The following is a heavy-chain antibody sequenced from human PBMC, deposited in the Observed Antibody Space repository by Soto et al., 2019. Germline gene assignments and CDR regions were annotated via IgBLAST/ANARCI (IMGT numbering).Heavy chain of an antibody. V-gene: IGHV4-39*01. CDR2: IYYSGST. D-gene: IGHD3-10*01. CDR1: GGSISSISYY. Sequence: SETLSLTCTVSGGSISSISYYWGWIRQPPGKGLEWIGSIYYSGSTYYNPSLKSRVTISVDTSKNQFSLKLSSVTAADTAVYYCARLGITMVRRVIITSGFDYWGQGTLVTVSS. CDR3: ARLGITMVRRVIITSGFDY. J-gene: IGHJ4*02.